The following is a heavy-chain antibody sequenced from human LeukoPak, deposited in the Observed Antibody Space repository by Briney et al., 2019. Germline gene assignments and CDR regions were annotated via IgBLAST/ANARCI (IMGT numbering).Heavy chain of an antibody. J-gene: IGHJ6*03. CDR3: ARGDGVATTAFSDYYYYMDV. CDR1: GFTFSSYW. V-gene: IGHV3-7*01. Sequence: GGSLRLSCAASGFTFSSYWMSWVRQAPGKGLEWVANIKQDGSEKYYVDSVKGRFTISRDNAKNSLYLQMNSLRAEDTAVYYCARGDGVATTAFSDYYYYMDVWGKGTTVTVSS. D-gene: IGHD5-12*01. CDR2: IKQDGSEK.